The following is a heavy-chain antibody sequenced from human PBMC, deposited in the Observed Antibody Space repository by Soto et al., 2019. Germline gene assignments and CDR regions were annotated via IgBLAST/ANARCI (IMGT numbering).Heavy chain of an antibody. D-gene: IGHD2-15*01. J-gene: IGHJ4*02. CDR3: AGGYCSGGSCYLLDY. V-gene: IGHV4-30-2*01. CDR1: GGSISSGGYS. Sequence: QLQLQESGSGLVKPSLTLSLTCAVSGGSISSGGYSWSWIRQPPGKGLEWIGYIYHSGSTYYNPSLKSRVTISLDRSKNQFSLKLNSVTAADTAMYYCAGGYCSGGSCYLLDYWGQGTLVTVSS. CDR2: IYHSGST.